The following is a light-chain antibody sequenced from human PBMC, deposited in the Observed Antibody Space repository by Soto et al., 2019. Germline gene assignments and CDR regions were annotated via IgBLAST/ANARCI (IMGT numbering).Light chain of an antibody. CDR3: AAWDDSLNGLV. J-gene: IGLJ2*01. CDR2: STN. V-gene: IGLV1-44*01. CDR1: SSNIGSNT. Sequence: QSVLTQPPSASGTPGQRVTISCSGSSSNIGSNTVNWYQQLPGPAPKLLFYSTNQRPSGVPDRFSGSKSGPSASLAISGLQSEDEADYYCAAWDDSLNGLVFGGGTKLTVL.